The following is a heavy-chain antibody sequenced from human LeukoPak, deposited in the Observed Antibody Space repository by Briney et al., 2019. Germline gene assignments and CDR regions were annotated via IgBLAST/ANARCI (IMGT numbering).Heavy chain of an antibody. CDR1: GFTFSSYG. Sequence: PGRSLTLSCAASGFTFSSYGMHWVRQAPGKGLEWVAVIWYDGSNKYYADSVKGRFTISRDNSKNTLYLQMNSLRAEDTAVYYCARVRYCSGGSCSPLDYWGQGTLVTVSS. V-gene: IGHV3-33*01. J-gene: IGHJ4*02. CDR2: IWYDGSNK. D-gene: IGHD2-15*01. CDR3: ARVRYCSGGSCSPLDY.